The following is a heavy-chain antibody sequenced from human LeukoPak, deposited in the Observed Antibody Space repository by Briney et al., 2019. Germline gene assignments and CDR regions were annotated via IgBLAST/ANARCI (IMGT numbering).Heavy chain of an antibody. CDR1: GGSISGYH. J-gene: IGHJ4*02. CDR3: ARDESGYSYALF. Sequence: PSETLSLTCTVSGGSISGYHWTWIRQPPGKGLEWIGYIYYSGSTNYNPSLKSRVTMSVDMSKNQFSLKLRSLTAADTAVYYCARDESGYSYALFWGQGTLVTVSS. D-gene: IGHD5-18*01. CDR2: IYYSGST. V-gene: IGHV4-59*01.